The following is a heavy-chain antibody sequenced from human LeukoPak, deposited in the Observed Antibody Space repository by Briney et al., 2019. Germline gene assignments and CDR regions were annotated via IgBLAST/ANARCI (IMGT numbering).Heavy chain of an antibody. CDR1: GFIVSNNY. CDR3: ATRVSTSRSFDY. Sequence: GGSLRLSCAPSGFIVSNNYMTWVRQAPGKGLEWVSVIYSGGSTYYADSVKGRFTISRENSKNTLYLQMNSLRAEDTAVYYCATRVSTSRSFDYRGQGTLVTVSS. J-gene: IGHJ4*02. V-gene: IGHV3-53*01. CDR2: IYSGGST.